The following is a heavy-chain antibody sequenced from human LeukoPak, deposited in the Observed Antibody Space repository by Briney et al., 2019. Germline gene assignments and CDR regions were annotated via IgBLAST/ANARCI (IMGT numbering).Heavy chain of an antibody. J-gene: IGHJ4*02. D-gene: IGHD6-6*01. CDR3: ASRGTSSGH. CDR2: IKQDGSEK. V-gene: IGHV3-7*01. Sequence: SGGSLRLSCAASAFSISGDWMNWVCPGPGKGLEWVANIKQDGSEKYYVEPVKGRFTISRDNAKNSVYLQMNSLRGEDTAVYYCASRGTSSGHWGQGTLVTVSA. CDR1: AFSISGDW.